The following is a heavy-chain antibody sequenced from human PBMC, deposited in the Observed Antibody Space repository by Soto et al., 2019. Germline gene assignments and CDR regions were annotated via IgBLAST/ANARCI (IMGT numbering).Heavy chain of an antibody. CDR1: GSSISGTSSF. CDR2: VYYTGST. CDR3: TRRVRSTGLLEY. V-gene: IGHV4-39*01. D-gene: IGHD4-4*01. J-gene: IGHJ4*02. Sequence: SETLSLTCTVSGSSISGTSSFWAWIRQPPGKNLEWIGSVYYTGSTYYNSSLKSRVSISIDTSKNQFSLSLNSVTAADTAVYYCTRRVRSTGLLEYWGQGALVTVSS.